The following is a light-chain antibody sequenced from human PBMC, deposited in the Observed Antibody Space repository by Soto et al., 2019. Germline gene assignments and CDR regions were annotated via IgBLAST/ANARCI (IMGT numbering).Light chain of an antibody. J-gene: IGKJ1*01. CDR1: QSLSNDF. V-gene: IGKV3-20*01. CDR3: QQYGSSPPRT. CDR2: GAS. Sequence: EIVLTQSPAILSLSPGERATLSCRASQSLSNDFLAWYQQQPRQAPTLLIYGASTRATDVPPRFSGSGSGADFTLSISRLEPEDFAVYYCQQYGSSPPRTFGQGTKVDIK.